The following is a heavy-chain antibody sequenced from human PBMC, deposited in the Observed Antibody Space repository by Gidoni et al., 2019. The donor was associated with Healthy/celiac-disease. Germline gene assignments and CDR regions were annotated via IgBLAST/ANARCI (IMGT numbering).Heavy chain of an antibody. CDR3: ARGGAYCGGDCYRHYGMDV. CDR1: GGSISSYY. D-gene: IGHD2-21*02. Sequence: QVQLQESGPGLVKPSETLSLTCTVSGGSISSYYWSWIRQPPGKGLEWIGYIYYSGSTNYNPSLKSRVTISVDTSKNQFSLKLSSVTAADTAVYYCARGGAYCGGDCYRHYGMDVWGQGTTVTVSS. CDR2: IYYSGST. V-gene: IGHV4-59*01. J-gene: IGHJ6*02.